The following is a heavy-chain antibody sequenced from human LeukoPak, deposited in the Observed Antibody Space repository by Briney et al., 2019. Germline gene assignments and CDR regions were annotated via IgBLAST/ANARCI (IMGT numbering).Heavy chain of an antibody. CDR2: IYSGSST. CDR1: GFTFSNNY. CDR3: AMAPGGYYFDY. V-gene: IGHV3-66*01. D-gene: IGHD3-10*01. Sequence: GGSLRLSCAASGFTFSNNYMSWVRQAPGKGLEWVSLIYSGSSTYYADSVKGRFTISRDNSKNTLYLQMNSLRAEDTAVYYCAMAPGGYYFDYWGQGTLVTVSS. J-gene: IGHJ4*02.